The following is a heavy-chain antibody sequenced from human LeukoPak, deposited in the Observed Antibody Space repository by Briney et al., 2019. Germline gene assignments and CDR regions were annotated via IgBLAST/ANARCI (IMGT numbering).Heavy chain of an antibody. Sequence: GGSLRLSCAASGFTFSSYAMHWVRQAPGKGLEWVAVISYDGSNKYYADSVKGRFTISRDNSKNTLYLQMNSLRAEDTAVYYCTRHLYYDSSGYYSPLTSMDVWGKGTTVTVSS. D-gene: IGHD3-22*01. CDR3: TRHLYYDSSGYYSPLTSMDV. J-gene: IGHJ6*03. CDR2: ISYDGSNK. CDR1: GFTFSSYA. V-gene: IGHV3-30*04.